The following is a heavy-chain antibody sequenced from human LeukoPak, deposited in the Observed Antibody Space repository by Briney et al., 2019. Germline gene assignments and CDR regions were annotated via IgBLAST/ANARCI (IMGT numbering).Heavy chain of an antibody. CDR1: GGSFSGYY. CDR2: INHSGST. V-gene: IGHV4-34*01. D-gene: IGHD2-2*01. J-gene: IGHJ5*02. Sequence: SETLSLTCAVYGGSFSGYYWSWIRQPPGKGLEWIGEINHSGSTNYNPSLKSRVTISVDTSKNQFSLKLSSVTAADTAVYYCARRFLGYCSSTSCGKEVGNWFDPWGQGTLVTVSS. CDR3: ARRFLGYCSSTSCGKEVGNWFDP.